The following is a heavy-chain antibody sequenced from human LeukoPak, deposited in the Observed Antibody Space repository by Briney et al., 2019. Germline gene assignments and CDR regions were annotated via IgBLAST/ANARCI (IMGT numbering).Heavy chain of an antibody. CDR2: IRSKASGGTT. Sequence: PGRSLRLSCAASGFTFSSHAMHWVRQAPGKGLEWVGFIRSKASGGTTEYTASVEGRFTISRDDSKSVAYLQMNSLITEDTAIYYCTRGYSIDYWGQGTQVTVSS. CDR3: TRGYSIDY. J-gene: IGHJ4*02. D-gene: IGHD4-11*01. CDR1: GFTFSSHA. V-gene: IGHV3-49*04.